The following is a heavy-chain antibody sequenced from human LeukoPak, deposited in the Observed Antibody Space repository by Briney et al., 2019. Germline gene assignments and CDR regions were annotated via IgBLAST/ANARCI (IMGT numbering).Heavy chain of an antibody. D-gene: IGHD3-22*01. J-gene: IGHJ4*02. Sequence: SETLSLTCAVSGGSISSSNWWSWVRQPPGKGLEWIGEIYHSGSTNYNPSLKSRVTISVDKSKNQSSLKLTSVTAADTAVYYCARDERYDSSGYPFDYWGQGTLVTVSS. V-gene: IGHV4-4*02. CDR3: ARDERYDSSGYPFDY. CDR2: IYHSGST. CDR1: GGSISSSNW.